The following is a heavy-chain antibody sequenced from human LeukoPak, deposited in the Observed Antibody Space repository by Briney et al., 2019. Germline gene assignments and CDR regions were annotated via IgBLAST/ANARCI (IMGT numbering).Heavy chain of an antibody. J-gene: IGHJ6*03. CDR2: ISSTGTYK. D-gene: IGHD3-10*01. V-gene: IGHV3-21*01. CDR3: ARGGPGNYYYYMDV. CDR1: GFTFSSYT. Sequence: GGSLRLSCAASGFTFSSYTMNWVRQAPGKGLEWVSSISSTGTYKYYADSVKGRFTISRDNAKNSLYLQMNNLRAEDTAVYYCARGGPGNYYYYMDVWGKGTTVTVSS.